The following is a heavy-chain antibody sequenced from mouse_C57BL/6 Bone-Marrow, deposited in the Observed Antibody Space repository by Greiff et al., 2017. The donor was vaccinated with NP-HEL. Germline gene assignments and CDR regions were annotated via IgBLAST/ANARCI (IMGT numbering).Heavy chain of an antibody. V-gene: IGHV1-22*01. CDR3: ARVGNGYFDY. Sequence: VQLKESGPELVKPGASVKMSCKASGYTFTDYNMHWVKQSHGKSLEWIGYINPNNGGTSYNQKFKGKATLTVNKSSSTAYMELRSLTSEDSAVYYCARVGNGYFDYWGQGTTLTVSS. CDR1: GYTFTDYN. CDR2: INPNNGGT. J-gene: IGHJ2*01.